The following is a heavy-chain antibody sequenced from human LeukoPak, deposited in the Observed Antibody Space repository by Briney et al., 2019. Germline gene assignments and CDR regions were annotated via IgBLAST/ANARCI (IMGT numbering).Heavy chain of an antibody. J-gene: IGHJ4*02. CDR2: ISSSSSTI. CDR1: GSIFSSFS. V-gene: IGHV3-48*04. Sequence: GGSLRLSCAASGSIFSSFSMSWVRQAPGKGLEWVSYISSSSSTIYYADSVKGRFTISRDNAKDSLYLQMNSLRAEDTAVYYCARGAATGTSRFDYWGQGTLVTVSS. D-gene: IGHD6-13*01. CDR3: ARGAATGTSRFDY.